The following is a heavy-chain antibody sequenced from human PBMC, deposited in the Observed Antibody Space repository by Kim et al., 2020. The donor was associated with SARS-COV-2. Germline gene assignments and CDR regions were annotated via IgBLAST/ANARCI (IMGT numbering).Heavy chain of an antibody. V-gene: IGHV4-59*13. CDR2: IYYTGSS. J-gene: IGHJ6*01. D-gene: IGHD2-21*01. Sequence: SETLSLTCSVSGGSISAYYWSWIRQPPGKGLEWMGNIYYTGSSNYNPSLKSRVTIPVDTSKNQFSLNLNSVTAAATAVYYFARDGGDYTGNRYYSEGMDV. CDR3: ARDGGDYTGNRYYSEGMDV. CDR1: GGSISAYY.